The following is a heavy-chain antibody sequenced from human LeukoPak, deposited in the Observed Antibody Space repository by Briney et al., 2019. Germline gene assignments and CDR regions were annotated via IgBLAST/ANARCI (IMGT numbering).Heavy chain of an antibody. CDR2: ISSSSSCI. D-gene: IGHD2-2*01. Sequence: GGSLRPSCAASGFTFSSYSMNWVRQAPGKGLEWVSSISSSSSCIYYADSVKGRFTISRDNAKNSLYLQMNSLRAEDTAVYYCARDQEGSCYAYWGQGTLVTVSS. J-gene: IGHJ4*02. CDR1: GFTFSSYS. V-gene: IGHV3-21*01. CDR3: ARDQEGSCYAY.